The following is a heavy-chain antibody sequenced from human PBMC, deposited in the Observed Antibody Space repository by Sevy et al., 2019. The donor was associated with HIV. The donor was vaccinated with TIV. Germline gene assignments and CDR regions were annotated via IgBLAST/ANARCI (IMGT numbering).Heavy chain of an antibody. Sequence: GGSLRLSCTASGFTFSNAWMSWVRQAPGKGLEWVGRIKSKTDGGTTDYAAPVKGRFTISRDDSKNTRYLQMNSLKTEDTAVYYCTTDLYQLLTDYWGQGTLVTVSS. CDR1: GFTFSNAW. V-gene: IGHV3-15*01. J-gene: IGHJ4*02. D-gene: IGHD2-2*01. CDR3: TTDLYQLLTDY. CDR2: IKSKTDGGTT.